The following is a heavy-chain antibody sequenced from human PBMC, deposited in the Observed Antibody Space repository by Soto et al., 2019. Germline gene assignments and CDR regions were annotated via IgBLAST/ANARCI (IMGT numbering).Heavy chain of an antibody. J-gene: IGHJ4*02. CDR2: FDTEDGET. CDR1: GYTLTELS. D-gene: IGHD3-22*01. Sequence: ASVKVSCKVSGYTLTELSMHWVRQAPGKGLGWMGGFDTEDGETIYAQKFQGRVTMTEDTSTDTAYMELSSLRSEDTAVYYCATDFKVVITVTSVYWGQGTLVTVSS. V-gene: IGHV1-24*01. CDR3: ATDFKVVITVTSVY.